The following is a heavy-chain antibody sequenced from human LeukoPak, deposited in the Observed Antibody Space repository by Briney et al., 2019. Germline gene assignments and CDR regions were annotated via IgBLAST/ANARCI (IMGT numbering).Heavy chain of an antibody. Sequence: GGSLRLSCAASGFTFSRFTMSWVGQPPGKGLKWFSVVSVGGGSTFYADSARGRFNISRDDSKNMLFLQMNSLRAEDTAIYYCVSHSRMQVRTDFEYWGQGTLVTVSS. V-gene: IGHV3-23*01. D-gene: IGHD1-1*01. CDR2: VSVGGGST. CDR1: GFTFSRFT. CDR3: VSHSRMQVRTDFEY. J-gene: IGHJ4*02.